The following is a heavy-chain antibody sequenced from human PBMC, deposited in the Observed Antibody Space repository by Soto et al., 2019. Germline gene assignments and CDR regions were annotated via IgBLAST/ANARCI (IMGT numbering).Heavy chain of an antibody. CDR1: GYTFTSYG. Sequence: ASVKVSCKASGYTFTSYGISWVRQAPGQGLEWMGWISAYNGNTNYAQKLQGRVTMTTDTSTSTAYMELRSLRSDDTAVYYCARLYYYDSSGFGDDAFDIWGQGTMVTVSS. V-gene: IGHV1-18*01. D-gene: IGHD3-22*01. CDR3: ARLYYYDSSGFGDDAFDI. J-gene: IGHJ3*02. CDR2: ISAYNGNT.